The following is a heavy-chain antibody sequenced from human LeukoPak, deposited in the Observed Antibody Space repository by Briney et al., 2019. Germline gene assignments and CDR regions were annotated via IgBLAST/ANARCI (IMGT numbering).Heavy chain of an antibody. J-gene: IGHJ6*02. D-gene: IGHD3-22*01. CDR3: AKCGDSSIGYYYGMDV. Sequence: GGSLRLSCAASGFTFSDYWMHWVRQAPGKGLEWVANIKQDGSAKYYVDSVKGRFTISRDNAKNSLYLQMNSLRAEDTAVYYCAKCGDSSIGYYYGMDVWGQGTTVTVSS. CDR1: GFTFSDYW. V-gene: IGHV3-7*03. CDR2: IKQDGSAK.